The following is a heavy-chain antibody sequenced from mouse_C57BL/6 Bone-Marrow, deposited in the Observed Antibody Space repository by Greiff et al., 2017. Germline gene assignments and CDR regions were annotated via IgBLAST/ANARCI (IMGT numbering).Heavy chain of an antibody. CDR3: ARGYYGSRYYFDY. V-gene: IGHV1-81*01. Sequence: VQLQQSGAELARPGASVKLSCKASGYTFTSYGISWVKQRTGQGLEWIGEIYPRSGNTYYNEKFKGKATLTADKSSSTAYMELRSLTSEDSAVYFCARGYYGSRYYFDYWGQGTTLTVSS. D-gene: IGHD1-1*01. CDR2: IYPRSGNT. J-gene: IGHJ2*01. CDR1: GYTFTSYG.